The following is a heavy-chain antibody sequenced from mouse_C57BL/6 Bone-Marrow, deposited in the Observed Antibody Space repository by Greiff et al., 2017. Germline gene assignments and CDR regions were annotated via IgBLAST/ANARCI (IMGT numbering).Heavy chain of an antibody. J-gene: IGHJ2*01. Sequence: QVQLQQSGAELVKPGASVKLSCKASGYTFTSYWMQCVKQRPGQGLEWIGEIDPSDSYTNYNQKFKGKATLTVDTSSSTAYMQLSSLTSEDSAVYYCARETTVVALDYWGQGTTLTVSS. V-gene: IGHV1-50*01. CDR3: ARETTVVALDY. CDR1: GYTFTSYW. CDR2: IDPSDSYT. D-gene: IGHD1-1*01.